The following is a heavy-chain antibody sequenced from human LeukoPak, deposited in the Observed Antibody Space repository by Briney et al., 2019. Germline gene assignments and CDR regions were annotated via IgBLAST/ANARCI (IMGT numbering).Heavy chain of an antibody. CDR1: GGSISSYY. Sequence: PSQTLSLTCTVSGGSISSYYWSWIRQPPGKGLEWIGYIYYSGSTNYNPSLKSRVTISVDTSKNQFSLKLSSVTAADTAVYYCARVLNGDWNYGGPSFDYWGQGTLVTVSS. J-gene: IGHJ4*02. V-gene: IGHV4-59*01. CDR2: IYYSGST. D-gene: IGHD1-7*01. CDR3: ARVLNGDWNYGGPSFDY.